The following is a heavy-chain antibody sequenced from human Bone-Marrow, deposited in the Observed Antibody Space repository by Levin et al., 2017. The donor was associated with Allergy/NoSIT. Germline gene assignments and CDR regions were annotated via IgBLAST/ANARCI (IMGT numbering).Heavy chain of an antibody. CDR2: VYPEDGET. J-gene: IGHJ6*02. D-gene: IGHD2-15*01. CDR3: ITGEDDASHWSSDHYFYFGVDV. CDR1: GYTFTDYY. Sequence: GASVKVSCKVSGYTFTDYYIHWVYQAPGKGPEWVGLVYPEDGETKYAEKFQGRVTLTADTSTDTAYLELCRLRFEDTDIYYCITGEDDASHWSSDHYFYFGVDVWGQGTPVTVSS. V-gene: IGHV1-69-2*01.